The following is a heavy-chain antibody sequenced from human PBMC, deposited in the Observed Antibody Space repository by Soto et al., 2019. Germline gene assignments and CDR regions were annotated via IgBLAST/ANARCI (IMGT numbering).Heavy chain of an antibody. CDR1: GFTFSNAW. CDR2: IKSKTDGGTT. D-gene: IGHD3-22*01. Sequence: GGSLRLSCAASGFTFSNAWMSWVRQAPGKGLEWVGRIKSKTDGGTTDYAAPVKGRFTISRDDSKNTLYLQMNSLKTEDTAVYYCTTDLNYYYDSSGYYPPWGQGTLVTVSS. V-gene: IGHV3-15*01. CDR3: TTDLNYYYDSSGYYPP. J-gene: IGHJ5*02.